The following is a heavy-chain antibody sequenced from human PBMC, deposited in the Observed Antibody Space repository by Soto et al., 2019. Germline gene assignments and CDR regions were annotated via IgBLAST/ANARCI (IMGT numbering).Heavy chain of an antibody. CDR3: ATYCSGGSCYRRHYYYYMDV. CDR1: GFTFSSYA. D-gene: IGHD2-15*01. CDR2: ISGSGGST. J-gene: IGHJ6*03. V-gene: IGHV3-23*01. Sequence: PGGSLRLSCGASGFTFSSYAMSWVRQAPGKGLEWVSAISGSGGSTYYADSVKGRFTISRDNSKNTLYLQMNSLRAEDTAVYYCATYCSGGSCYRRHYYYYMDVWGKGTTVTVSS.